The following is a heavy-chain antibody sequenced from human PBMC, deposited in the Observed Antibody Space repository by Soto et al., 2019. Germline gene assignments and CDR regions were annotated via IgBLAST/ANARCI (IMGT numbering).Heavy chain of an antibody. V-gene: IGHV3-21*01. J-gene: IGHJ6*02. CDR2: ISSSSSYI. CDR1: GFTFSSYS. Sequence: EVQLVESGGGLVKPGGSLRLSCAASGFTFSSYSMNWVPQAPGKGLEWVSSISSSSSYIYYADSVKGRFTISRDNAKNSLYLQMNSLRAEDTAVYYCAREYCSGGSCYSYYYGMDVWGQGTTVTVSS. D-gene: IGHD2-15*01. CDR3: AREYCSGGSCYSYYYGMDV.